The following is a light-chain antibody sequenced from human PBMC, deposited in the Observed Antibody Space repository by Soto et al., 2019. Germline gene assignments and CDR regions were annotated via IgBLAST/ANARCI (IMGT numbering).Light chain of an antibody. J-gene: IGKJ5*01. CDR1: QSISSW. CDR3: QQYENLPT. Sequence: DIQMTQSPSTLSASVGDRVTITCRASQSISSWLAWYQQKPGKAPNLLIYDASSLEAGVPSRFRGSGSGTDFTFTISRLKPEDIATYYCQQYENLPTFGQGTRLEIK. CDR2: DAS. V-gene: IGKV1-5*01.